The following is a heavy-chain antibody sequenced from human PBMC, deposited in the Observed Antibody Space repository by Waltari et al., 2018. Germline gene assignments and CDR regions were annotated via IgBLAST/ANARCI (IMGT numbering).Heavy chain of an antibody. D-gene: IGHD3-3*01. CDR3: ARDPRAYYDFWSGYLDY. CDR2: IWYDGSNK. V-gene: IGHV3-33*01. J-gene: IGHJ4*02. Sequence: QVQLVASGGGVVQPGRSLRLSCAASGFPFSTYGMHRVRQAPGKGLEWVAVIWYDGSNKYYADSVKGRFTISRDNSKNTLYLQMNSLRAEDTAVYYCARDPRAYYDFWSGYLDYWGQGTLVTVSS. CDR1: GFPFSTYG.